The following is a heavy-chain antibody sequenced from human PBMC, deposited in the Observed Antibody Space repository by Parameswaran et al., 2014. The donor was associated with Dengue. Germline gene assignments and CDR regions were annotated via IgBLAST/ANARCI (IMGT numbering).Heavy chain of an antibody. V-gene: IGHV1-69*04. CDR2: IIPILGIA. J-gene: IGHJ5*02. CDR3: AREIVVVVPAAMGGWFDP. Sequence: WVRQAPGQGLEWMGRIIPILGIANYAQKFQGRVTITADKSTSTAYMELSSLRSEDTAVYYCAREIVVVVPAAMGGWFDPWGQGTLVTVSS. D-gene: IGHD2-2*01.